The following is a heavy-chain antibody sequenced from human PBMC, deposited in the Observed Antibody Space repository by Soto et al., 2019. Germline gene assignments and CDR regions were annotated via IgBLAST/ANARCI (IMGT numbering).Heavy chain of an antibody. CDR2: IYPGDSDT. V-gene: IGHV5-51*01. CDR3: ARPRRRYSFYGMDV. J-gene: IGHJ6*02. Sequence: GESLKISCKGSGYSFTSYWIGWVRQMPGKGLDWMGIIYPGDSDTRYSPSFQGQVTISAXTXIXXXYXQXXXLKASDTAMYYCARPRRRYSFYGMDVWGQGTTVTVSS. CDR1: GYSFTSYW. D-gene: IGHD1-1*01.